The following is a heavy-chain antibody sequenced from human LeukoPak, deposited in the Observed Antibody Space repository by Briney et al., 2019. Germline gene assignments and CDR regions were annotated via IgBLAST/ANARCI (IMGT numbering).Heavy chain of an antibody. CDR2: IYHSGST. D-gene: IGHD3-22*01. CDR1: GYSISSGYY. CDR3: ARVRWHSGYYYLSAFDI. V-gene: IGHV4-38-2*02. J-gene: IGHJ3*02. Sequence: PSETLSLTCTVSGYSISSGYYWGWIRQPPGKGLEWIGSIYHSGSTYYNPSLKSRVTISVDTSKNQFSLKLSSVTAADTAVYYCARVRWHSGYYYLSAFDIWGQGTMVTVSS.